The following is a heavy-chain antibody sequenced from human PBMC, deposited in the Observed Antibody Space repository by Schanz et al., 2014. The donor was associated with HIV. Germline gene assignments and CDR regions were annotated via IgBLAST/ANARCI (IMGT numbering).Heavy chain of an antibody. V-gene: IGHV3-30*18. J-gene: IGHJ4*02. D-gene: IGHD5-18*01. CDR2: ISYDGSNK. CDR3: AKSNGGDIAVVQYYFDY. Sequence: QVQLVESGGGVVQPGRSLRLSCAASGFSFSNYGMHRVRQAPGKGLEWVAVISYDGSNKHYADSVKGRFTISRDNSKNSLSLLIKSLRAEDAAVYFCAKSNGGDIAVVQYYFDYWGQGTLVSVSS. CDR1: GFSFSNYG.